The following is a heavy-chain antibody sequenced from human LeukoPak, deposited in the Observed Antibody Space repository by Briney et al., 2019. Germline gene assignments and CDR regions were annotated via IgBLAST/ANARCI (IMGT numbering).Heavy chain of an antibody. D-gene: IGHD3-3*01. J-gene: IGHJ6*02. V-gene: IGHV3-48*02. CDR2: ISSSSSTI. CDR3: ARDLKSYDFWSAYGMDV. Sequence: GSLRLSCAASGFTFSSYSMNWVRQAPGKGLEWVSYISSSSSTIYYADSVKGRFTISRDNAKNSLYLQMNSLRDEDTAVYYCARDLKSYDFWSAYGMDVWGQGTTVTVSS. CDR1: GFTFSSYS.